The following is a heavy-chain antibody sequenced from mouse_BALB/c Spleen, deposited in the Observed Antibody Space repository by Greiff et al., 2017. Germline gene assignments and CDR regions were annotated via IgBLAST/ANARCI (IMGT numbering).Heavy chain of an antibody. V-gene: IGHV3-2*02. CDR2: ISYSGST. CDR3: ARCHSLRLRAMDY. Sequence: EVQLQESGPGLVKPSQSLSLTCTVTGYSITSDYAWNWIRQFPGNKLEWMGYISYSGSTSYNPSLKSRISITRDTSKNQFFLQLNSVTTEDTATYYCARCHSLRLRAMDYWGQGTSVTVSS. CDR1: GYSITSDYA. D-gene: IGHD1-2*01. J-gene: IGHJ4*01.